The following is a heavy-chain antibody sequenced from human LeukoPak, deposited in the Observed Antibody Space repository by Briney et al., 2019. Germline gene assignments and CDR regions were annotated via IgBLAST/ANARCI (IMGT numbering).Heavy chain of an antibody. CDR2: ISSSSSYI. CDR1: GFTFSSYS. V-gene: IGHV3-21*01. D-gene: IGHD2-2*01. CDR3: ARDGGYCSSTSCYVFDY. J-gene: IGHJ4*02. Sequence: GGSLRLSCAASGFTFSSYSMNWVRQAPGKGLEWASSISSSSSYIYYADSVKGRFTISRDNAKNSLYLQMNSLRAEDTAVYYCARDGGYCSSTSCYVFDYWGQGTLVTVSS.